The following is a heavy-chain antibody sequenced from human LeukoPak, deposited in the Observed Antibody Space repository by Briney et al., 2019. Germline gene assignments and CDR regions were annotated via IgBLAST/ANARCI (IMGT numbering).Heavy chain of an antibody. V-gene: IGHV3-23*01. D-gene: IGHD4-17*01. J-gene: IGHJ3*02. CDR2: IRGGGTSE. Sequence: GGSLRLSCTASGFTFSAYAMMWVRQAPGKGPEWVSAIRGGGTSEFYADSVKGRFRISRGNSKNTLFLQMNSLRAEDTAVYYCARDPNGDYIGAFDMWGPGTMVTVSS. CDR3: ARDPNGDYIGAFDM. CDR1: GFTFSAYA.